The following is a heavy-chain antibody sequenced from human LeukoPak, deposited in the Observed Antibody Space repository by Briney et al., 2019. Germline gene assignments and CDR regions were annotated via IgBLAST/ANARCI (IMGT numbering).Heavy chain of an antibody. D-gene: IGHD6-19*01. Sequence: PGGSLRLSCAASGFTFSSYSMNWVRQAPGKGLEWVSSISSSSSYIYYADSVKGRFTISRDNAKNSLYLQMYSLRAEDTAVYYCARDKHSSGLIDYWGQGTLVTVSS. J-gene: IGHJ4*02. CDR2: ISSSSSYI. V-gene: IGHV3-21*01. CDR3: ARDKHSSGLIDY. CDR1: GFTFSSYS.